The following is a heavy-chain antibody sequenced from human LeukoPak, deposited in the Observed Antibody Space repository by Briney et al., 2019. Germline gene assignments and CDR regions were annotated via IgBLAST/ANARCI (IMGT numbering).Heavy chain of an antibody. CDR3: ARDLAYGDDGL. V-gene: IGHV3-21*01. CDR1: GFTLSNYS. J-gene: IGHJ4*02. CDR2: ISSSSSYI. D-gene: IGHD4-17*01. Sequence: GGSLRLSCAASGFTLSNYSMNWVRQAPGKGLEWVAFISSSSSYIFYADSLKGRFTISRDNAKNSLYLQMNSLRADDTAVCYCARDLAYGDDGLWGQGTLVTVSS.